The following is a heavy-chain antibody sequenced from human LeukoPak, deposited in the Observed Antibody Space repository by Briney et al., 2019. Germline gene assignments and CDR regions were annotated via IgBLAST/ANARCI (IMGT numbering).Heavy chain of an antibody. J-gene: IGHJ3*02. Sequence: SQTLSLTCTVSGVSISSGGYYWSWIRQHPGKGLEWIGYIYYSGSTYYDPSLKSRVTISVDTSKNQFSLKLSSVTAADTAVYYCAGQWLRKEDAFDIWGQGTMVTVSS. CDR3: AGQWLRKEDAFDI. CDR2: IYYSGST. V-gene: IGHV4-31*03. CDR1: GVSISSGGYY. D-gene: IGHD6-19*01.